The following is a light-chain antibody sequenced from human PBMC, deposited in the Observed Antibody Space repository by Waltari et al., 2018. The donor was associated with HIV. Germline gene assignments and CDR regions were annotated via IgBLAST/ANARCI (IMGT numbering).Light chain of an antibody. V-gene: IGLV2-14*01. CDR3: SSDTSSSTLV. Sequence: QSALTQPASVSGSPGQSITISCTGTSSDIGGYNYVSWYQHHPGKAPKLMIYGRSVRLSGVSNRFAGSMSGNTASLTIRERQAEGGADYYCSSDTSSSTLVFGGETKLTVL. CDR2: GRS. J-gene: IGLJ2*01. CDR1: SSDIGGYNY.